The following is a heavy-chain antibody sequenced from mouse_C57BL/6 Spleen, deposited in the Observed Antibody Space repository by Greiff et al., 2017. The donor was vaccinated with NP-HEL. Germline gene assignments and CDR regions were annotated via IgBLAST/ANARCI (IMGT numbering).Heavy chain of an antibody. D-gene: IGHD2-1*01. Sequence: VQLQQSGPELVKPGDSVTISCKASGYSFTDYNMNWVKQSNGKSLEWIGVINPNYGTTSYNQKFKGQATLTVDQSSSTAYMQLNNLTAEDSAVYYCARSENYGKPGRYCDVWGTGTTVTVSS. CDR3: ARSENYGKPGRYCDV. CDR2: INPNYGTT. V-gene: IGHV1-39*01. CDR1: GYSFTDYN. J-gene: IGHJ1*03.